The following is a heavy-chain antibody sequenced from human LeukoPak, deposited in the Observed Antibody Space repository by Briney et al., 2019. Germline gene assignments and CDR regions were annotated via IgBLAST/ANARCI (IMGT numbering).Heavy chain of an antibody. D-gene: IGHD6-13*01. CDR1: GFTFSSYA. J-gene: IGHJ6*02. CDR3: AKFGEQQLVHYYYYGMDV. CDR2: ISASGGST. Sequence: GGSLRLSCAASGFTFSSYAMSWVRQAPGKGLEWVSAISASGGSTYYADSVKGRFTISRDNSKNTLYLQMNSLRAEDTAVYYCAKFGEQQLVHYYYYGMDVWGQGTTVTVSS. V-gene: IGHV3-23*01.